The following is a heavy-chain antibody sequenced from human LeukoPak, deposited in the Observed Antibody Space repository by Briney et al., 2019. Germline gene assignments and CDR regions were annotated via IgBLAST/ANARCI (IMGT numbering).Heavy chain of an antibody. CDR2: IIPIFGTA. CDR3: CSMVRGVIPENWFDH. CDR1: GGTFISYA. Sequence: SVKVSCKASGGTFISYAISWVRQAPGQGLEWMGGIIPIFGTANYAQKFQGRVTITADESTSTAYMELSSLRSEDTAVYYCCSMVRGVIPENWFDHWGQGTLVTVSS. J-gene: IGHJ5*02. D-gene: IGHD3-10*01. V-gene: IGHV1-69*01.